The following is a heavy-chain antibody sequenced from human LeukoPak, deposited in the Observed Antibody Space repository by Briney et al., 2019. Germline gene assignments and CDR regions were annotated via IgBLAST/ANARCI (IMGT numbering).Heavy chain of an antibody. CDR1: GFSFSTYW. Sequence: PGGSLILSFSTSGFSFSTYWVRWGRQTPDTGLEFVANIDRDGSVRNYMDSLRGRSTISRDNAKKSMYLEINSLRVDDTAVYYCARDPGSSSFDLWGRGALVTVSS. V-gene: IGHV3-7*01. D-gene: IGHD6-13*01. CDR3: ARDPGSSSFDL. J-gene: IGHJ4*02. CDR2: IDRDGSVR.